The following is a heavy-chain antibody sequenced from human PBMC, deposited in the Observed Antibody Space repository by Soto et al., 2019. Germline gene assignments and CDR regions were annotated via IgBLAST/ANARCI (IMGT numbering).Heavy chain of an antibody. J-gene: IGHJ6*03. Sequence: ASVKVSCKASGYTFTGYYMHWVRQAPGQGLEWMGWINPNSGGTNYAQKFQGWVTMTRDTSISTAYMELSRLRSDDTAVYYFARGGRKVTIFGVTNYYYYMDVWGKGTTVTVSS. CDR1: GYTFTGYY. CDR2: INPNSGGT. D-gene: IGHD3-3*01. CDR3: ARGGRKVTIFGVTNYYYYMDV. V-gene: IGHV1-2*04.